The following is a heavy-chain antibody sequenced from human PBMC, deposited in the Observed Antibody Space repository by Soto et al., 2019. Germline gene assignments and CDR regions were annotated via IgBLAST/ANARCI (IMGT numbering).Heavy chain of an antibody. J-gene: IGHJ6*03. D-gene: IGHD3-3*01. CDR1: GFTFSNAW. Sequence: EVQLVESGGGLVKPGGSLRLSCAASGFTFSNAWMSWVRQAPGKGLEWVGRIKSKTDGGTTDYAAPVKGRFTISRDDSKYTLYLQMNSLKTEDTAVYYCTTLWSKSDYYRYVWGKGTTVNVSS. CDR2: IKSKTDGGTT. V-gene: IGHV3-15*01. CDR3: TTLWSKSDYYRYV.